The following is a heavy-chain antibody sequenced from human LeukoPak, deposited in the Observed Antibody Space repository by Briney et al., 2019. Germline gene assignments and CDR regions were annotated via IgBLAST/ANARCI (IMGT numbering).Heavy chain of an antibody. Sequence: PGGSLRLSCAASGFTFSDHYMDWVRQAPGKGLEWVSAISGSGGSTYYADSVKGRFTISRDNSKNTLYLQMNSLRAEDTAVYYCAKEAAIYFDYWGQGPLVTVSS. CDR1: GFTFSDHY. V-gene: IGHV3-23*01. CDR3: AKEAAIYFDY. D-gene: IGHD2-15*01. J-gene: IGHJ4*02. CDR2: ISGSGGST.